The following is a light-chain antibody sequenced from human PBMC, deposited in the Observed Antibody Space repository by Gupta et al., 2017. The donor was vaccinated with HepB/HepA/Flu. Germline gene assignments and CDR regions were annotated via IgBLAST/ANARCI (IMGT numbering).Light chain of an antibody. V-gene: IGKV1-33*01. CDR1: QAIANY. CDR3: QQVDDVPIT. Sequence: DIQMTQSPSSLSAFVGDRVTITCQASQAIANYLNWYQQKPGKAPKLLIHAASNLETGVPSRFSGSGSGTDFSFTITSLQPADVATYYCQQVDDVPITFGQGTQMDIK. J-gene: IGKJ5*01. CDR2: AAS.